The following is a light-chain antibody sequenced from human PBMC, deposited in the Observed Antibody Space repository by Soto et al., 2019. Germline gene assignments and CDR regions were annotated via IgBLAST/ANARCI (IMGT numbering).Light chain of an antibody. CDR2: GAS. V-gene: IGKV3-20*01. J-gene: IGKJ1*01. Sequence: EIVLTQSPVTLSLSPGERATLSCRASQTVRSNYLAWYQQKPGQAPRLLMYGASTRGTGIPDRFSGSGSGTDFTLTISRLEPEDFAVYFCQQYGRSPTFGQGTKVDIK. CDR1: QTVRSNY. CDR3: QQYGRSPT.